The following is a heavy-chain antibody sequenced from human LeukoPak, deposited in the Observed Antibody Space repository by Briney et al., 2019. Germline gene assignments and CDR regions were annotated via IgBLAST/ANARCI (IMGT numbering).Heavy chain of an antibody. CDR3: ARRNGLTDAFDI. V-gene: IGHV5-51*01. D-gene: IGHD3/OR15-3a*01. CDR1: GYSFTNYW. CDR2: IYPGDSDT. J-gene: IGHJ3*02. Sequence: GESLKISRKGSGYSFTNYWIGWVRQMSGKGLEWMGIIYPGDSDTRYSPSFQGQVTISADKSITTAYLQWSSLKASDTAMFYCARRNGLTDAFDIWGQGTLVTVSS.